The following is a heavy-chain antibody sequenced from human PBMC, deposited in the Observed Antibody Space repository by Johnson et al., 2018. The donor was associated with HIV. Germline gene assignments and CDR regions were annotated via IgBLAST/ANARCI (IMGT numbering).Heavy chain of an antibody. CDR1: GFTFSSYA. V-gene: IGHV3-23*04. CDR3: AKERRAPRAFDI. J-gene: IGHJ3*02. Sequence: VQLVESGGGLVQPGGSLRLSCAASGFTFSSYAMSWVRQAPGKGLEWVSAISGSGGSTYYAESVKGRFTIPRDNSKNTLYLQMNSLRPEDTAVYYCAKERRAPRAFDIWGQGTMVTVSS. CDR2: ISGSGGST.